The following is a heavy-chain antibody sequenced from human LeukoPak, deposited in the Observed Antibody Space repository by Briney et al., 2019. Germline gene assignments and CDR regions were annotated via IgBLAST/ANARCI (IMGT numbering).Heavy chain of an antibody. CDR1: GFPFSNYW. CDR3: VRDRGYSTFDY. CDR2: MKEDGGEI. Sequence: GGPLRLSCAGSGFPFSNYWMAWVRQAPGKGLEWVANMKEDGGEINYVDSVKGRFTISRDNAKNSLDLQMNSLRVDDTAVYYCVRDRGYSTFDYWGQGTLVIVSS. J-gene: IGHJ4*02. D-gene: IGHD4-23*01. V-gene: IGHV3-7*01.